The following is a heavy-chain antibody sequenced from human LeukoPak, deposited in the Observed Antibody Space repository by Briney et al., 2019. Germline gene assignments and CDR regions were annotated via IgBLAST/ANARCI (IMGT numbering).Heavy chain of an antibody. Sequence: SETLSLTCTVSGGSIGFYFWSWVRQPAGKGLEWIGRINGDGVTNYNPSLESRVAMAVDTSRTQSSLKLRSVTPADTAVYYCVRDELRTTYRFSWDPWGEGILVTVS. CDR1: GGSIGFYF. CDR2: INGDGVT. V-gene: IGHV4-4*07. J-gene: IGHJ5*02. D-gene: IGHD3-16*02. CDR3: VRDELRTTYRFSWDP.